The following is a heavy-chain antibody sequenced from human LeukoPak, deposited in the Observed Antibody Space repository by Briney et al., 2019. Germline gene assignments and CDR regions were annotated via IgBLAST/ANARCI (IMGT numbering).Heavy chain of an antibody. V-gene: IGHV3-64*01. J-gene: IGHJ4*02. D-gene: IGHD6-19*01. CDR2: ISSNGGST. Sequence: GGSLRLSCAASGFTFSSYAMHWVRQAPGKGLEYVSAISSNGGSTYYANSVKGRFTISRDNSKNTLYLQMGSLRAEDMAVYYCARALDSLYSSGWPSAGYWGQGTLVTVSS. CDR1: GFTFSSYA. CDR3: ARALDSLYSSGWPSAGY.